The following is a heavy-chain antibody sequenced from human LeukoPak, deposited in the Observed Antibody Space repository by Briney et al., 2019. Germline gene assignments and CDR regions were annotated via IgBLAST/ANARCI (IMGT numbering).Heavy chain of an antibody. CDR3: ATTAPEHFDKNYYYYGMDV. D-gene: IGHD3-3*02. CDR1: GYTLTELS. V-gene: IGHV1-24*01. CDR2: FDPEDGET. J-gene: IGHJ6*02. Sequence: ASVKVSCKVSGYTLTELSMHWVRQAPGKGLEWMGGFDPEDGETIYAQKFQGRVTVTEDTSTDTAYMELSSLRSEDTAVYYCATTAPEHFDKNYYYYGMDVWGQGTTVTVSS.